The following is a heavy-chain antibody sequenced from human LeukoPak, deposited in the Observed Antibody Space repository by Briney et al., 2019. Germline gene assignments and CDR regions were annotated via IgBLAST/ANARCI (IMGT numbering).Heavy chain of an antibody. V-gene: IGHV3-48*01. D-gene: IGHD5-18*01. CDR3: ARVFYTYGPYYFDY. CDR1: GFTFSSYI. J-gene: IGHJ4*02. Sequence: GGSLRLSCAASGFTFSSYILTWIRQAPGKGLEWVSYTDSRNTIYYTDSMKGRFTISRDNAKNSLYLQMNSLRVEDTALYYCARVFYTYGPYYFDYWGQGTLVTVSS. CDR2: TDSRNTI.